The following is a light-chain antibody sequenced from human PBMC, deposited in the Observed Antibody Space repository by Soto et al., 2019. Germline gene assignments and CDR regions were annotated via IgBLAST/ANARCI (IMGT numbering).Light chain of an antibody. CDR2: EVT. V-gene: IGLV2-14*01. CDR1: SGDIGSYNR. J-gene: IGLJ2*01. Sequence: QSVLTQPASVSGSPGQSITISCTGTSGDIGSYNRVSWYQQHPGKAPKLIIYEVTDRPSGVPDRFSGSKSGTSASLAISGLQPEDEADYYCAAWDDRLSDLLFGGGTKVTVL. CDR3: AAWDDRLSDLL.